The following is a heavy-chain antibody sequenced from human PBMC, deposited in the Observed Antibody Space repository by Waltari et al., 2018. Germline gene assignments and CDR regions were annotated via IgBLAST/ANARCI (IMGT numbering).Heavy chain of an antibody. CDR1: GYSISSGYY. V-gene: IGHV4-38-2*02. J-gene: IGHJ4*02. D-gene: IGHD1-26*01. CDR3: ARDPPRIVGATSY. Sequence: QVQLQESGPGLVKPSETLSLTCAVSGYSISSGYYWGWIRQPPGKGLEWIGSIYHGGSTYYNPSLKSRVTIAVDTSKNQFSLKLSSVTAADTAVYYCARDPPRIVGATSYWGQGTLVTVSS. CDR2: IYHGGST.